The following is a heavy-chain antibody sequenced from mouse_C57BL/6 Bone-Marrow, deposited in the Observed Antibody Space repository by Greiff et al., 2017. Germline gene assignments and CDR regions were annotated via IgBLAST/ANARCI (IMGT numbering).Heavy chain of an antibody. Sequence: VKVVESGPGLVAPSQSLSITCTVSGFSLTSYAISWVRQPPGKGLEWLGVIWTGGGTNYNSALKSRLSISKDNSKSQVFLKMNSLQTDDTARYYCARTLYYYGSRYYFDYWGQGTTLTVSS. V-gene: IGHV2-9-1*01. CDR2: IWTGGGT. J-gene: IGHJ2*01. D-gene: IGHD1-1*01. CDR3: ARTLYYYGSRYYFDY. CDR1: GFSLTSYA.